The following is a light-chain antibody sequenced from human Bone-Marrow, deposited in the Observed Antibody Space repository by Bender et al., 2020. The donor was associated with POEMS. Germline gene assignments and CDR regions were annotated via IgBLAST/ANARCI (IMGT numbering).Light chain of an antibody. CDR3: QSYDSDLNGWV. J-gene: IGLJ3*02. Sequence: QPVLTHPPSVPWAPGQRATTSCTGSISNIGAGFGVNRYKPLPGTATKLLIYATINRPSEIPDRFSGSQSGTSASLAITGLQSEDEAAYFCQSYDSDLNGWVFGGGTKLTVL. V-gene: IGLV1-40*01. CDR1: ISNIGAGFG. CDR2: ATI.